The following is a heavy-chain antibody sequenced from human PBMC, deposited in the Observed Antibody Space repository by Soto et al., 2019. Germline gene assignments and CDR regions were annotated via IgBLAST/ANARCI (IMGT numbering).Heavy chain of an antibody. CDR3: ARGLGNCSGGSCFPYYFDY. CDR1: GGSFSGYY. CDR2: INHSGST. V-gene: IGHV4-34*01. J-gene: IGHJ4*02. Sequence: SETLSLTCAVYGGSFSGYYWSWIRQPPGKGLEWIGEINHSGSTNYNPSLKSRVTISVDTSKNQFSLKLSSVTAADTAVYYCARGLGNCSGGSCFPYYFDYWGQGTLVTVSS. D-gene: IGHD2-15*01.